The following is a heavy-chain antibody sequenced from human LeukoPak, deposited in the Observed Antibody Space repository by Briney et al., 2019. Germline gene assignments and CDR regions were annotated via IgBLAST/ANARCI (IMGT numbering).Heavy chain of an antibody. D-gene: IGHD3-16*02. Sequence: GGSLRLSCAASGITFSSYGMSWVRQAPGKGLEWVSSISSSSSYIYYADSVKGRFTISRDNAKNSLYLQMNSLRAEDTAVYYCARIIGTYGTYRYDYWGRGTLVTVSS. J-gene: IGHJ4*02. CDR3: ARIIGTYGTYRYDY. V-gene: IGHV3-21*01. CDR2: ISSSSSYI. CDR1: GITFSSYG.